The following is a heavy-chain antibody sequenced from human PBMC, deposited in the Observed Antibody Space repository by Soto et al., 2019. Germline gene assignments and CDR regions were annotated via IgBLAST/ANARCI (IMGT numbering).Heavy chain of an antibody. CDR2: ISGSSDII. Sequence: GGSLRLSCAASGFTFSSYSVNWVRQAPGKGLEWVSYISGSSDIIYYADSVRGRFTISRDNAKNSLYLQMNSLRAEDTAVYYCARTAYILATIGDYFDYWGQGTPVTVSS. CDR1: GFTFSSYS. D-gene: IGHD5-12*01. CDR3: ARTAYILATIGDYFDY. J-gene: IGHJ4*02. V-gene: IGHV3-48*01.